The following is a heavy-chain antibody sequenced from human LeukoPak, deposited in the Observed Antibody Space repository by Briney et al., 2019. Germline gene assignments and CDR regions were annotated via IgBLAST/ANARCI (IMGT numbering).Heavy chain of an antibody. CDR2: INHSGST. Sequence: SETLSLTCAVYGGSFSGYYWSWIRQPPGKGLEWIGEINHSGSTNYNPSLKSRVTISVDTSKNQFSLKLSSVTAADTAVYYCARGKYYFDYWGQGTLVTVSS. CDR3: ARGKYYFDY. V-gene: IGHV4-34*01. J-gene: IGHJ4*02. CDR1: GGSFSGYY.